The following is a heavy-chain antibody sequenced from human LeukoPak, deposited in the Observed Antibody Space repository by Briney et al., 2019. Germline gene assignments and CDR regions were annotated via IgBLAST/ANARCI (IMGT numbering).Heavy chain of an antibody. CDR1: GFTFSSYA. V-gene: IGHV3-23*01. D-gene: IGHD4-17*01. Sequence: GGSLRLSCAASGFTFSSYAMSWVRQAPGKGLEWVSAISGSGGSTYYADSVKGRFTISRDNSKNTLYLQMNSLRAEDTAVYYCAKFVATNGNYEGSSFDYWGQGTLVTVSS. CDR2: ISGSGGST. CDR3: AKFVATNGNYEGSSFDY. J-gene: IGHJ4*02.